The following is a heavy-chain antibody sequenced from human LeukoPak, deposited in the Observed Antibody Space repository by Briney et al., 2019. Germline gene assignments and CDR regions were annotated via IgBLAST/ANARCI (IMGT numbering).Heavy chain of an antibody. V-gene: IGHV4-61*01. Sequence: SETLSLTCAVSGGSIRSNNHYWSWIRQPPGKGLEWIGYIYYSGSTNYNPSLKSRVTISVDTSKNQFSLKLSSVTAADTAVYYCARDKGVIDYWGQGTLVTVSS. CDR2: IYYSGST. CDR1: GGSIRSNNHY. CDR3: ARDKGVIDY. D-gene: IGHD3-10*01. J-gene: IGHJ4*02.